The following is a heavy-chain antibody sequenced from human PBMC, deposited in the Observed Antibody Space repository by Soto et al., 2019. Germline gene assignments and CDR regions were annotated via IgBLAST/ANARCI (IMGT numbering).Heavy chain of an antibody. CDR3: AKDGGYGYGFFDY. CDR2: IAYDGTNT. CDR1: GFTFNTYG. D-gene: IGHD5-18*01. V-gene: IGHV3-30*18. Sequence: QVQLVESGGGEVQPGRSLRLSCAASGFTFNTYGMNWVRQAPGKGLECVAVIAYDGTNTYYADSVKGRFTISRDNSKNTLYLQMNSLRADDTAVYYCAKDGGYGYGFFDYWGQGTLVTVSS. J-gene: IGHJ4*02.